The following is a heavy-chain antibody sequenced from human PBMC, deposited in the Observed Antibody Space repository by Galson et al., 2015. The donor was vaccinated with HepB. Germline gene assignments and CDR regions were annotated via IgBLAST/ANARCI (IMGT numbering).Heavy chain of an antibody. D-gene: IGHD1-1*01. Sequence: SLRLSCAASGFMFSGSAIHWVRQASGKGLEWIGRIRSERNSHATSYGQTGQVRFTMARDDSEITAYLQMNSLKTDDTAVYYCTRRSLGMSTVWLDLWGQGTLVTVSS. J-gene: IGHJ5*02. CDR1: GFMFSGSA. V-gene: IGHV3-73*01. CDR2: IRSERNSHAT. CDR3: TRRSLGMSTVWLDL.